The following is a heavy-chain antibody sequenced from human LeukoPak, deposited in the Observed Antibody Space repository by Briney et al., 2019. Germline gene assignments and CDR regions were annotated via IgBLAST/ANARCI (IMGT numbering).Heavy chain of an antibody. D-gene: IGHD1-26*01. CDR1: GFTFSSYA. V-gene: IGHV3-64D*09. CDR2: INDNGGRT. CDR3: VKDVGGSYAFDY. J-gene: IGHJ4*02. Sequence: GGSLRLSCAASGFTFSSYAMSWVRQAPGKGLEYVSGINDNGGRTHYGDSVKGRFSISRDNSKNTLHLQMSTLRAEDTALYYCVKDVGGSYAFDYWGRGILVTVAS.